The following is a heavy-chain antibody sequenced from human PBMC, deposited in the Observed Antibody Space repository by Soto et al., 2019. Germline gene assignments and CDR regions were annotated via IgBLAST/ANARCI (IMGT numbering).Heavy chain of an antibody. Sequence: QVQLVESGGGVVQHDRSLRLSCAASGFTFNSYGMHWVRQAPGNRLEWVEVAWFDGSNKYYADSVRGRFTISRDNSENTLYLKMNSLRAEDTAVYYCARDLTTPYSNLFDSWGQGTMVTVSS. CDR1: GFTFNSYG. CDR3: ARDLTTPYSNLFDS. V-gene: IGHV3-33*01. D-gene: IGHD6-13*01. CDR2: AWFDGSNK. J-gene: IGHJ4*02.